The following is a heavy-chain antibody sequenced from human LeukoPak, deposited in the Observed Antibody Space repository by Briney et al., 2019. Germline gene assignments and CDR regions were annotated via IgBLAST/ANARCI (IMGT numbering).Heavy chain of an antibody. CDR3: AKRGSVVPAAIRAYYYMDV. D-gene: IGHD2-2*02. J-gene: IGHJ6*03. CDR1: GFTFSSYS. Sequence: GGSLRLSSAASGFTFSSYSMNWVRQAPGKGLEWVSSISSSSSYIYYADSVKGRFTISRDNSKNTLYLQMNSLRAEDTAVYYCAKRGSVVPAAIRAYYYMDVWGKGTTVTVSS. CDR2: ISSSSSYI. V-gene: IGHV3-21*01.